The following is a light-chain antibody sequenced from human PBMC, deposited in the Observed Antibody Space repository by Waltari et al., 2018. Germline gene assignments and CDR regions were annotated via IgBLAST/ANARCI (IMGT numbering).Light chain of an antibody. J-gene: IGLJ2*01. CDR3: QVWDDSNNSGV. CDR1: HIECKS. V-gene: IGLV3-21*04. Sequence: SYVLTQTPSVSLAPAQTAIITCGGDHIECKSVHWYQLQPGQAPVLVMFYDSDRPPGIPDRFSGSNSGNTATLTISRVEDDDEADYFCQVWDDSNNSGVFGGGTKLTVL. CDR2: YDS.